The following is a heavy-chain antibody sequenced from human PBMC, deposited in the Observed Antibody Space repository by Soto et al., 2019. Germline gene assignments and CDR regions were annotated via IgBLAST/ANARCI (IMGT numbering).Heavy chain of an antibody. CDR1: GYTFTGYY. Sequence: ASVKVSCKASGYTFTGYYMHWVRQAPGQGLEWMGWINPNSGGTNYAQKFQGWVTMTRDTSISTAYMELSRLRSDDTAVYYCARKGYSGYAVDYYGMDVWGQGTTVTVSS. V-gene: IGHV1-2*04. CDR2: INPNSGGT. J-gene: IGHJ6*02. D-gene: IGHD5-12*01. CDR3: ARKGYSGYAVDYYGMDV.